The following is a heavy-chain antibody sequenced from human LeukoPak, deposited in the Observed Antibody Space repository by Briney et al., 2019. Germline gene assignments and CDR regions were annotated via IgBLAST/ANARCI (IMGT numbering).Heavy chain of an antibody. J-gene: IGHJ4*02. V-gene: IGHV3-49*04. CDR1: GFTFGDYA. Sequence: GGSLRLSCTASGFTFGDYAMSWVRQAPGKGLEWVGFIRSKAYGGTTEYAASVKGRFTISRDDSKNTLYLQMNSLKTEDTAVYYCTTDLASLYCSGGSCYSEYWGQGTLATVSS. CDR3: TTDLASLYCSGGSCYSEY. D-gene: IGHD2-15*01. CDR2: IRSKAYGGTT.